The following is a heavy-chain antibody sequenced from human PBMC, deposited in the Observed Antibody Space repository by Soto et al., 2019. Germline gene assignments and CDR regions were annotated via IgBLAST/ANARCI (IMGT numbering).Heavy chain of an antibody. CDR1: GFTFSSYA. CDR2: ISYDGSNK. J-gene: IGHJ4*02. D-gene: IGHD4-17*01. Sequence: PGGALRRSCAASGFTFSSYAMHWVRQAPGKGLEWVAVISYDGSNKYYADSVKGRFTISRDNSKNTLYLQMNSLRAEDTAVYYCARDRGYGGNPTFDYWGQRTLVTVSS. CDR3: ARDRGYGGNPTFDY. V-gene: IGHV3-30-3*01.